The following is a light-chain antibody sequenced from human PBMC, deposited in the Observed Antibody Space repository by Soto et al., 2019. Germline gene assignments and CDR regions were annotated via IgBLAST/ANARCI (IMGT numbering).Light chain of an antibody. Sequence: SSELTQPPSVSVSPGQTARITCSGDALPKQYAYWYQQKPGQAPVLVIYKDSERPSGIPERFSGSSSGTTVTLTISGVQAEDEADYYCQSADSSGTYFWVFGGGTKLTVL. CDR2: KDS. CDR1: ALPKQY. J-gene: IGLJ3*02. V-gene: IGLV3-25*02. CDR3: QSADSSGTYFWV.